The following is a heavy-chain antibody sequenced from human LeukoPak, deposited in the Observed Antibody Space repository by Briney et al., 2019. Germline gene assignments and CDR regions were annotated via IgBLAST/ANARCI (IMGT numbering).Heavy chain of an antibody. CDR3: ARGGSSEYYFDY. D-gene: IGHD6-25*01. CDR2: IYHSGST. J-gene: IGHJ4*02. CDR1: GYSISSGYY. Sequence: SETLSLTCTVSGYSISSGYYWGWIRQPPGKGLEWIGSIYHSGSTNYNPSLKSRVTISVDKSKNQFSLKLSSVTAADTAVYYRARGGSSEYYFDYWGQGTLVTVSS. V-gene: IGHV4-38-2*02.